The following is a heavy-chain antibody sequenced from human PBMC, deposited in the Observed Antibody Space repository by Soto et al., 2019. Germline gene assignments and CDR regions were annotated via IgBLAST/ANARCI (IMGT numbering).Heavy chain of an antibody. D-gene: IGHD2-15*01. CDR1: GGSFSGYY. J-gene: IGHJ4*02. CDR3: ARYCSGGSCQGGGFDY. Sequence: SETLSLTCAVYGGSFSGYYWSWIRQPPGKGLEWIGEINHSGSTNYNPSLKSRVTISVDTSKNQFSLKLSSVTAADTAVYYCARYCSGGSCQGGGFDYWGQGTLVTVSS. CDR2: INHSGST. V-gene: IGHV4-34*01.